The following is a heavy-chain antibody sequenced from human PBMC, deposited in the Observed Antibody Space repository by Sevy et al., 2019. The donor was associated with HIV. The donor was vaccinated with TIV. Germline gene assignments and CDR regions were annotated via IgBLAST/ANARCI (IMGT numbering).Heavy chain of an antibody. V-gene: IGHV3-30*18. CDR3: AKDLLQLTIKELAQDYYYGMDV. J-gene: IGHJ6*02. CDR1: GFSFSNFG. CDR2: SSYDGHTN. D-gene: IGHD4-4*01. Sequence: GGSLRFSCIASGFSFSNFGMHWVRQAPGKGLEWVAISSYDGHTNYFGDSVKGRFTISRDNSKNTLYLQMNSLRVQDTAVYYGAKDLLQLTIKELAQDYYYGMDVWGQGTTVTVSS.